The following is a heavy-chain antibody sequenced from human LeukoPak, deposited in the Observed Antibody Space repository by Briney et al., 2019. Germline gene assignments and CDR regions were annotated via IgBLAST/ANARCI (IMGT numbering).Heavy chain of an antibody. J-gene: IGHJ4*02. D-gene: IGHD6-13*01. V-gene: IGHV3-15*01. Sequence: PGGSLRLSCAASGVTFSTAWMSWVRQAPGKGLEWVGRIKSKTDGGTTDYAAPVKGRFTISRDDSKNTLYLQMNSLKTEDTAVYYCTTDGYSSSFTVYWGQGTLVTVSS. CDR1: GVTFSTAW. CDR3: TTDGYSSSFTVY. CDR2: IKSKTDGGTT.